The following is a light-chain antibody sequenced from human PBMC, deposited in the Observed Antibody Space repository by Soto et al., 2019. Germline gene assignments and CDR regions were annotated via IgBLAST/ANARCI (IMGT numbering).Light chain of an antibody. CDR2: KAS. Sequence: DIQMTQSPSTLSGSVGDRVTITCRASQTISSWLAWYQQKPGKAPKLLIYKASTLKSGVPSRFNGSESGKKCTLTIRSLHPDDLSPYYCQHYNSYSEALAQGPKV. CDR3: QHYNSYSEA. CDR1: QTISSW. J-gene: IGKJ1*01. V-gene: IGKV1-5*03.